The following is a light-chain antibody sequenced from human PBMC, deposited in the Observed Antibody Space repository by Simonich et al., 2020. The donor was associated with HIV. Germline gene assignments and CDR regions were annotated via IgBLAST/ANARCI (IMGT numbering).Light chain of an antibody. CDR2: WAS. Sequence: DIVMTQSPDSLAVSLGERATINRKSSQSVLYSSKNKNYLAWYQQKPGQPPKLLIYWASTRESGVPDRFGGSGSGTDFTLTISSLQAEDVAVYYCQQYYSTPRTFGQGTKVEIK. J-gene: IGKJ1*01. CDR3: QQYYSTPRT. CDR1: QSVLYSSKNKNY. V-gene: IGKV4-1*01.